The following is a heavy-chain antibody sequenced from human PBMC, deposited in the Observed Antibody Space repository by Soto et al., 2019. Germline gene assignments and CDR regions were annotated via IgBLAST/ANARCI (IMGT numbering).Heavy chain of an antibody. V-gene: IGHV3-30*18. D-gene: IGHD3-3*01. CDR1: GFTFSSYG. CDR3: AKSFFGVPNYYYYGMDV. J-gene: IGHJ6*02. CDR2: ISYDGSNK. Sequence: GGSLRLSCAASGFTFSSYGMHWVRQAPGKGLEWVAVISYDGSNKYYADSVKGRFTISRDNSKNTLYLQMNSLRAEDTAVYYCAKSFFGVPNYYYYGMDVWGQGTTVTVSS.